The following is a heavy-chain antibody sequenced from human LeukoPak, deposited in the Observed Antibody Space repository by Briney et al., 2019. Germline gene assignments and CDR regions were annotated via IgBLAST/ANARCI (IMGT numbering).Heavy chain of an antibody. J-gene: IGHJ4*02. Sequence: SETLSLTCTVSGGSISSGSYYWSWIRQPAGRGLEWIGRIYTSGSTNYNPSLKSRVTISVDTSKNQFSLKLSSVTAADTAVYYCASKKGRSNQFDYWGQGTLVTVSS. D-gene: IGHD4-11*01. CDR1: GGSISSGSYY. CDR2: IYTSGST. CDR3: ASKKGRSNQFDY. V-gene: IGHV4-61*02.